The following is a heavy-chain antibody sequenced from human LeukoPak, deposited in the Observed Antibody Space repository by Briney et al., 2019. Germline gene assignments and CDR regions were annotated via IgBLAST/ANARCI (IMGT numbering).Heavy chain of an antibody. CDR1: GYSISSGYY. CDR2: IYHSGNT. J-gene: IGHJ4*02. CDR3: ARRGSSWPNFDY. V-gene: IGHV4-38-2*01. Sequence: KPSETLSLTCDVSGYSISSGYYWGWMRPPPGKGLEWIGSIYHSGNTYYNPSLESRVTILVDTSKNQFSLKLSSVTAADRAVYYCARRGSSWPNFDYWGQGTLVTVSS. D-gene: IGHD6-13*01.